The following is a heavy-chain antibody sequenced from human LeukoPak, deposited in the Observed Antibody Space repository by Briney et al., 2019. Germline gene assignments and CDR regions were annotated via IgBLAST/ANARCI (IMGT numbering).Heavy chain of an antibody. CDR3: ARDFSRWNGDFDC. CDR1: GFTFNSYS. CDR2: ISSSNSSI. V-gene: IGHV3-48*01. Sequence: PGGSLRLSCAASGFTFNSYSMNWVRQAPGKGLEWVSYISSSNSSIYYADSVRGRFSISRDNAENSLYLQVNSLRAEDTAVYYCARDFSRWNGDFDCWGQGTLVTVSS. D-gene: IGHD6-13*01. J-gene: IGHJ4*02.